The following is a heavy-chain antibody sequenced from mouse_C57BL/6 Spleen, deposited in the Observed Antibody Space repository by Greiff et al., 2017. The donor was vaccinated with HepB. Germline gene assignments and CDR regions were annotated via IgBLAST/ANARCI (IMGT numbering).Heavy chain of an antibody. CDR3: ARGDTAQATFAY. Sequence: QVQLQQPGAELVKPGASVKMSCKASGYTFTSYWITWVKQRPGQGLEWIGDIYPGSGSTNYNEKFKSKATLTVDTSSSTAYMQRSSLTSEDSAVYYCARGDTAQATFAYWGQGTLVTVSA. V-gene: IGHV1-55*01. J-gene: IGHJ3*01. CDR1: GYTFTSYW. CDR2: IYPGSGST. D-gene: IGHD3-2*02.